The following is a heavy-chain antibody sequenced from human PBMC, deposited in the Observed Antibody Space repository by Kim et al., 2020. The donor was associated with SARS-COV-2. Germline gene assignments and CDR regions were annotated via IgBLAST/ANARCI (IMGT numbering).Heavy chain of an antibody. D-gene: IGHD3-10*01. CDR3: AKDIYGSGSYYNGFDY. Sequence: GRSLRLSCAASGFTFDDYAMHWVRQAPGKGLEWVSGISWNSGSIGYADSVKGRFTISRDNAKNSLYLQMNSLRAEDTALYYCAKDIYGSGSYYNGFDYWGQGTLVTVSS. CDR1: GFTFDDYA. CDR2: ISWNSGSI. V-gene: IGHV3-9*01. J-gene: IGHJ4*02.